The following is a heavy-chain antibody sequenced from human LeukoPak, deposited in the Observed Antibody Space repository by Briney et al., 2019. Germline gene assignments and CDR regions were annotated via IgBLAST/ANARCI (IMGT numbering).Heavy chain of an antibody. Sequence: GASVKVSCKASGYTFASYDISWVRQAPGQGLEWMGWISTYSGNTNYAQNLQGRVTMTTDTSTSTAYMKLRSLRSDDTAVYYCARDISPLDYWGQGTLVTVSS. J-gene: IGHJ4*02. D-gene: IGHD3-9*01. CDR2: ISTYSGNT. CDR3: ARDISPLDY. V-gene: IGHV1-18*04. CDR1: GYTFASYD.